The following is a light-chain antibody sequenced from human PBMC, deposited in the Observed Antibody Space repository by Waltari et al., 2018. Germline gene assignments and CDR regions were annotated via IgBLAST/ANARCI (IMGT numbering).Light chain of an antibody. CDR3: SSYGGSSTLV. V-gene: IGLV2-8*01. CDR2: EVN. J-gene: IGLJ2*01. CDR1: SNDVGGFDY. Sequence: QSALTQPPSASGSPGQSVTISCTASSNDVGGFDYVSWYQQQPGKAPKLIIHEVNKPPAGVPDRFSGSKSGNSAYLTVSGLQADDEGDYHCSSYGGSSTLVFGGGTKLTVL.